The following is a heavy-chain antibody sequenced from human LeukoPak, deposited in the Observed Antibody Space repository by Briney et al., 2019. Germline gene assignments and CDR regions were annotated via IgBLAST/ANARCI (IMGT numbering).Heavy chain of an antibody. CDR2: IIPIFGTA. Sequence: SVKVSCKASGGTFSSYAISWVRQAPGQGLEWMGGIIPIFGTANYAQKFQGRVTITTDESTSTAYMELSSLRSEDTAVYYCARGNEGSPYSSSWYSLDYWGQGTLVTVSS. V-gene: IGHV1-69*05. J-gene: IGHJ4*02. CDR3: ARGNEGSPYSSSWYSLDY. D-gene: IGHD6-13*01. CDR1: GGTFSSYA.